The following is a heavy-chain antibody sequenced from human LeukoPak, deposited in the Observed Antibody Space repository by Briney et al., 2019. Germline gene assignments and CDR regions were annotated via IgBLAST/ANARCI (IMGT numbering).Heavy chain of an antibody. V-gene: IGHV3-7*03. CDR3: ARDNSVRDEAWWFNP. Sequence: GGSLRLSCAASGFTFSSYWMNWVRQAPGKGLEWVANIKQDGSEKYYVDSVKGRFTISRDNAKNSLYLQMNSLQSEDTAVYYCARDNSVRDEAWWFNPWGQGTLVTVSS. CDR2: IKQDGSEK. D-gene: IGHD5-24*01. J-gene: IGHJ5*02. CDR1: GFTFSSYW.